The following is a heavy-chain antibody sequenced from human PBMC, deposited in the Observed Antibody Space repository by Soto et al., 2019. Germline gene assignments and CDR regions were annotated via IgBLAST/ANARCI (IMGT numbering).Heavy chain of an antibody. D-gene: IGHD7-27*01. CDR1: GFTFNIYA. Sequence: QVQLVESGGGVVQPGRSLRLSCAASGFTFNIYAMHWVRQAPGKGLEWVAIISFDGSDKKYADSVQGRFSISRDNSKKTLYLEMNSLRAEDTAVYYCPRDTGTGGWGQGTLVSVSS. V-gene: IGHV3-30-3*01. J-gene: IGHJ4*02. CDR2: ISFDGSDK. CDR3: PRDTGTGG.